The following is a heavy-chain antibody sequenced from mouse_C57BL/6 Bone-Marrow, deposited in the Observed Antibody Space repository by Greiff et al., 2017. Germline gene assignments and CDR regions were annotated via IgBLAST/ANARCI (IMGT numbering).Heavy chain of an antibody. J-gene: IGHJ1*03. CDR3: AGYGNPWYFDV. CDR2: INPDSSTI. D-gene: IGHD2-1*01. Sequence: PAAAVDFSRYWMSWVRRAPGKGLEWIGEINPDSSTINYAPSLKDKFIISRDNAKNTLYLQMSKVRSEDTALYYCAGYGNPWYFDVWGTGTTVTVAS. CDR1: AVDFSRYW. V-gene: IGHV4-1*01.